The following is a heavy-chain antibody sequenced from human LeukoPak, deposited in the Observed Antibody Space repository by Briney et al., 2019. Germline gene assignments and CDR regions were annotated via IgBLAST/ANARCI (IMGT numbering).Heavy chain of an antibody. CDR2: INHSGST. D-gene: IGHD1-26*01. CDR1: GGSFSGYY. V-gene: IGHV4-34*01. J-gene: IGHJ3*02. CDR3: ASGGVGATSWAFDI. Sequence: PSETLSLTCAVYGGSFSGYYWSWIRQPPGKGLEWIGEINHSGSTNYNPSFKSRVTISVDTSKNQFSLKLSSVTAADTAVYYCASGGVGATSWAFDIWGQGTMVTVSS.